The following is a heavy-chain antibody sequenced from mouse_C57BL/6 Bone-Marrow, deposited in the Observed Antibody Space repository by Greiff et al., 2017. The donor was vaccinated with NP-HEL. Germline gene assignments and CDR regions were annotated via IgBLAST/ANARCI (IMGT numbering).Heavy chain of an antibody. V-gene: IGHV1-50*01. CDR1: GYTFTSYW. CDR2: IDPSDSYT. J-gene: IGHJ2*01. CDR3: ARLGSSYFDY. Sequence: VQLQQPGAELVKPGASVKLSCKASGYTFTSYWMQWVKQRPGQGLEWIGEIDPSDSYTNYNQKFKGKATLTVDTSSSTAYMQLSSLTSEDSAVYYCARLGSSYFDYWGQGTTLTVSS. D-gene: IGHD1-1*01.